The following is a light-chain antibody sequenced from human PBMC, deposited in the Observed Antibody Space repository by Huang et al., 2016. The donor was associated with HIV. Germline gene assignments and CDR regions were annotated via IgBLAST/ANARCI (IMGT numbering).Light chain of an antibody. V-gene: IGKV1-33*01. J-gene: IGKJ1*01. CDR1: QDIGND. Sequence: DIQMTQSPSSLSASVGDRVTITCQASQDIGNDLNWYQQKPGQAPKLLIFDASNLETVVPSRFSGSGSGTDFTFTISTLQPDDIATYYCQHYDSLPPWTFGQGTRVEI. CDR3: QHYDSLPPWT. CDR2: DAS.